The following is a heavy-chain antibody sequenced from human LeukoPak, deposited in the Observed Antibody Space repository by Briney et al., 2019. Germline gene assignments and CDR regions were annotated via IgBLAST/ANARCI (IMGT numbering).Heavy chain of an antibody. V-gene: IGHV3-21*01. CDR3: ARGEGGAVAGFVDY. J-gene: IGHJ4*02. Sequence: KPGGSLRLSCAASGFTFSSYSMNWVRQAPGKGLEWDSSISSSSSYIYYADSVKGRFTISRDNAKNSLYLQMNSLRAEDTAVYYCARGEGGAVAGFVDYWGQGTLVTVSS. CDR1: GFTFSSYS. CDR2: ISSSSSYI. D-gene: IGHD6-19*01.